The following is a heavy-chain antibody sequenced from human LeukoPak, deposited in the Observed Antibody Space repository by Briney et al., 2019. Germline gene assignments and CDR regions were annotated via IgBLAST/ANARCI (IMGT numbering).Heavy chain of an antibody. J-gene: IGHJ4*02. CDR1: GGSTSSSNYY. D-gene: IGHD3-3*01. CDR3: ARLGAGPTYYDFWSGYSSFYFDY. CDR2: IHYSGNT. V-gene: IGHV4-39*01. Sequence: PSETLSLTCTVSGGSTSSSNYYWGWIRQPPGKGLEWIGGIHYSGNTYYNPSLKSRVTISVDTSKNQFSLKLSSVAAADTAVYYCARLGAGPTYYDFWSGYSSFYFDYWGQGTLVTVSS.